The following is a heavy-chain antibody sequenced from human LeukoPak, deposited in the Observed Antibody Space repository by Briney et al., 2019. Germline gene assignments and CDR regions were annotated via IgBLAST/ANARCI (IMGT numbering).Heavy chain of an antibody. D-gene: IGHD3-22*01. CDR3: ARRDSSGYYYDRPFDY. CDR2: IYPGDSDT. V-gene: IGHV5-51*01. Sequence: GESLKISCKGSGYSFTSYWIGWVRQMPGKGLEWMGIIYPGDSDTRYSPSFQGQVTISADKSISTAYLQWSSLKASDTAMYYCARRDSSGYYYDRPFDYWGRGTLVTVSS. J-gene: IGHJ4*02. CDR1: GYSFTSYW.